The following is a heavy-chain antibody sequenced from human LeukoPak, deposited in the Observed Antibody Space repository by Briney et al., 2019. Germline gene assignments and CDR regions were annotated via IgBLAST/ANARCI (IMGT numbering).Heavy chain of an antibody. J-gene: IGHJ5*02. Sequence: SETLSLTCTVSGGSISTYYWSWIRQPPGKGLEWIGYIYYSGSTNYNPSLKSRVTISVDTSKNQLSLKLSSVTAADTAVYYCARDGPYYYGSGSHNWFDPWGQGTLVTVSS. CDR3: ARDGPYYYGSGSHNWFDP. V-gene: IGHV4-59*12. CDR1: GGSISTYY. CDR2: IYYSGST. D-gene: IGHD3-10*01.